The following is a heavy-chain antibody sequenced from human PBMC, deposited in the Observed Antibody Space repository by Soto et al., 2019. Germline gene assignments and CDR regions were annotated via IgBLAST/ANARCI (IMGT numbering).Heavy chain of an antibody. CDR3: ARDRAPRIVGANSGDAFDI. CDR2: IIPIFGTA. V-gene: IGHV1-69*13. J-gene: IGHJ3*02. CDR1: GGTFSSYA. Sequence: SVKVSCKASGGTFSSYAISWVRQAPGQGLEWMGGIIPIFGTANYAQKFQGRVTITADESTSTAYMELSSLRSEDTAVYYCARDRAPRIVGANSGDAFDIWGQGTMVTVSS. D-gene: IGHD1-26*01.